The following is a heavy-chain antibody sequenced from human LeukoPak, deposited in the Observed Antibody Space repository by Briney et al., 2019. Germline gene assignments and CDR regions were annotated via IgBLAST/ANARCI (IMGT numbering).Heavy chain of an antibody. D-gene: IGHD3-3*01. CDR1: GGTISSSSYY. J-gene: IGHJ4*02. V-gene: IGHV4-39*01. Sequence: SETLSLTCTVSGGTISSSSYYWGWIRQPPGKGLEWIGSVYYSGTTYYNPSLKRRVTISLDTSKSHFSLRLTSVTAADTAVYYCARHVRFLEWLSSYYFDYWGQGTLVTVSS. CDR3: ARHVRFLEWLSSYYFDY. CDR2: VYYSGTT.